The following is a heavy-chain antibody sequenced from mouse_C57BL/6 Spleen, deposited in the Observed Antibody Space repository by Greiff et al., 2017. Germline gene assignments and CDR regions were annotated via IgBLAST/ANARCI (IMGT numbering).Heavy chain of an antibody. CDR3: ARWFYYGNLYYAMDY. V-gene: IGHV1-53*01. D-gene: IGHD2-1*01. CDR2: INPSSGGN. CDR1: GYTFTSYW. J-gene: IGHJ4*01. Sequence: QVQLQQPGTELVKPGASVKLSCKASGYTFTSYWMHWVKQRPGQGLEWIGNINPSSGGNNYHEKFNSKATLTVAKSSSTSYMQLSRLTSEDSAVYYGARWFYYGNLYYAMDYWGQGTSVTGSS.